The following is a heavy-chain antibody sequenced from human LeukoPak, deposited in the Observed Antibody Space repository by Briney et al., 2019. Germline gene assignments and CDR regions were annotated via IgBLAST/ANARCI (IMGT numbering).Heavy chain of an antibody. J-gene: IGHJ3*02. CDR1: GYTFTSYG. V-gene: IGHV1-18*01. Sequence: ASVKVSCKASGYTFTSYGISWVRQAPGQGLEWMGWISAYNGNTNYAQKLQGRVTMTTDTSTSTAYMELRSLRSDDTAVYYCARVETTVTTAAFDIWGQGTMVTVSS. D-gene: IGHD4-17*01. CDR2: ISAYNGNT. CDR3: ARVETTVTTAAFDI.